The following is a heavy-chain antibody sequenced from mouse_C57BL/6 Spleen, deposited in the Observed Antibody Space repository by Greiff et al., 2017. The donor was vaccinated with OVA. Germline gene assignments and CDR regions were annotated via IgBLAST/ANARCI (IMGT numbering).Heavy chain of an antibody. J-gene: IGHJ4*01. CDR3: ARDLMDY. V-gene: IGHV1-76*01. CDR2: IYPGSGNT. Sequence: QVQLQQSGAELVRPGASVTLSCKASGYTFTDYYINWVKQRPGHGLEWIARIYPGSGNTYYNEKFKGKATMTAEKSSSTAYMQLSSLTSEDYAVYYCARDLMDYWGQGTSVTVSS. CDR1: GYTFTDYY.